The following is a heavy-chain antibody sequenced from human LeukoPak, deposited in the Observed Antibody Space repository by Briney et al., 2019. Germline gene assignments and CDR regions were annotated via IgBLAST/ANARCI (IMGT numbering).Heavy chain of an antibody. Sequence: SETLSLTCDVSGDSIRSNNYYWHWIRQPPGKGLEWIANIFHSGSSFYSPSLKSRVNISIDTSKNQFSLKLISVTAADAAVYYCARQSRHIFAFDLWGQGTMVAVSS. CDR1: GDSIRSNNYY. J-gene: IGHJ3*01. CDR2: IFHSGSS. CDR3: ARQSRHIFAFDL. V-gene: IGHV4-39*01. D-gene: IGHD2-21*01.